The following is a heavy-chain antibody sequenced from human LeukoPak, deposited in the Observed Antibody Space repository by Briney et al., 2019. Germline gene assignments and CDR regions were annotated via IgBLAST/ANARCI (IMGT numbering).Heavy chain of an antibody. CDR3: TTGYSFGFDAFDI. CDR2: IKTKSDGGTT. V-gene: IGHV3-15*01. D-gene: IGHD5-18*01. J-gene: IGHJ3*02. Sequence: TGGSLRLSCAASGFTFSNAWMSWVRQAPGKGLEWVGRIKTKSDGGTTDYAAPVKCRFTISRDDSKSTLYLRMNSLKTEDTAVYYCTTGYSFGFDAFDIWGQGTMVTVSS. CDR1: GFTFSNAW.